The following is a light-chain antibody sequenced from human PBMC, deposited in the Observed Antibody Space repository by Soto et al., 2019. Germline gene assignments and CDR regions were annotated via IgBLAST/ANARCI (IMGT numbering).Light chain of an antibody. J-gene: IGKJ5*01. V-gene: IGKV2D-29*02. CDR2: EVS. CDR3: MQSTQLPPT. Sequence: DVVMTQTPLSLSVAPGQPASISCKSCQSLLHITGETFLFWYLQKPGQSPQLLIYEVSTRVSGVPDRFSGSGSGTDFTLEISRVETDDVGMYYCMQSTQLPPTFGQGTRLEIK. CDR1: QSLLHITGETF.